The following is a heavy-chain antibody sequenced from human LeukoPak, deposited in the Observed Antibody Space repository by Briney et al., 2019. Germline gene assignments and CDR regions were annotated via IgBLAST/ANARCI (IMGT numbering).Heavy chain of an antibody. CDR3: ARYAPTGDIVGTTKSYWYFDP. CDR2: IYDSGST. CDR1: GGSIRSGGYS. V-gene: IGHV4-30-2*01. Sequence: SQTLSLTCAVSGGSIRSGGYSWSWIRQPPGKGLEWVGYIYDSGSTYYNPSLKSRVTISVDRSKNQFSLKLSSVTAADTAVYYCARYAPTGDIVGTTKSYWYFDPWGCGTLVTVSS. J-gene: IGHJ2*01. D-gene: IGHD1-26*01.